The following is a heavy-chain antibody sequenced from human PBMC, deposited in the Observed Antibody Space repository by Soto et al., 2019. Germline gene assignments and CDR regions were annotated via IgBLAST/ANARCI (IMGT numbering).Heavy chain of an antibody. CDR3: ARLIYYCKRGYYYGRFDY. CDR1: GGSISSSSYY. D-gene: IGHD3-22*01. Sequence: SETLSLTCTVSGGSISSSSYYWDWIRQPPGKGLEWIGTIYYSGSTYYNPSLKSRVTISVDTSKNQFSLKLSSVTAADTAVYFFARLIYYCKRGYYYGRFDYWGQGTLVPVSS. J-gene: IGHJ4*02. CDR2: IYYSGST. V-gene: IGHV4-39*01.